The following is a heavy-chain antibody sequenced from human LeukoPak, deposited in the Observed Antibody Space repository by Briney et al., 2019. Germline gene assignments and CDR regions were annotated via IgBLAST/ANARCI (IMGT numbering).Heavy chain of an antibody. CDR2: INPNSGGT. CDR1: GYTFTGYY. V-gene: IGHV1-2*02. Sequence: GASVKVSCKASGYTFTGYYMHWVRQAPGQGLEWMGWINPNSGGTNYAQKFQGRVTITADKSTSTAYMELSSLRSEDTAVYYCASSPMVRGVIIISSPVYWGQGTLVTVSS. J-gene: IGHJ4*02. CDR3: ASSPMVRGVIIISSPVY. D-gene: IGHD3-10*01.